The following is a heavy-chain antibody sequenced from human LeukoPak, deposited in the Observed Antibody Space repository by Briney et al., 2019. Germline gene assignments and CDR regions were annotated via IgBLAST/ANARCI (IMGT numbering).Heavy chain of an antibody. D-gene: IGHD6-6*01. CDR2: VTVSGGGT. CDR1: GFTFSSYA. V-gene: IGHV3-23*01. J-gene: IGHJ4*02. Sequence: GGSLRLSCTASGFTFSSYAMSWVRQAPGKGLEWVSTVTVSGGGTYYGDSVKGRFTISRDNSRNTLYLQMNSLRAEDTAVYYCAKRAARPAYYFDFWGQGTLVTISS. CDR3: AKRAARPAYYFDF.